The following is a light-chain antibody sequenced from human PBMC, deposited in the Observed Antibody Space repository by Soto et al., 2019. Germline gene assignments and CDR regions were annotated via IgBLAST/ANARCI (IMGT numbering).Light chain of an antibody. Sequence: QSVLTQPRSVSGSPGQSVTISCTGTSSDVGGYDFVSWYQQHPGKAPRLIIFDVDQRPSGVPDRFSGSKSVNTASLTISGLQTADEANYFCSLYTSDNTYVFGAGTKLTVL. V-gene: IGLV2-11*01. CDR2: DVD. J-gene: IGLJ1*01. CDR3: SLYTSDNTYV. CDR1: SSDVGGYDF.